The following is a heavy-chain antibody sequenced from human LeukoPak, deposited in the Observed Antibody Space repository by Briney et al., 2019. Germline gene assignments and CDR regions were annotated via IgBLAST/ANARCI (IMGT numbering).Heavy chain of an antibody. D-gene: IGHD5-24*01. Sequence: SETLSLTCTVSARSISSGSYYWSWIRQPAGKGLEWIGRIYTSGSTNYNPSLKSRATISVDTSKNQFSLKLSSVTAADTAVYYCARERLQRRNYYYMDVWGKGTTVTVSS. CDR2: IYTSGST. CDR1: ARSISSGSYY. J-gene: IGHJ6*03. CDR3: ARERLQRRNYYYMDV. V-gene: IGHV4-61*02.